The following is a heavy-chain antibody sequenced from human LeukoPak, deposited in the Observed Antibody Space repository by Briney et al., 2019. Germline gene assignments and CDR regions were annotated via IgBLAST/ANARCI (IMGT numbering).Heavy chain of an antibody. J-gene: IGHJ3*02. Sequence: SETLSLTCTVSGGSISSSSYYWGWIRQPPGKGLEWIGSIYYSGSTYYNPSLKSRVTISVDTSKNQFSLKLSSVTAADTAVYYCASPLLGQWEPLSRAFDIWGQGTMVTVSS. CDR3: ASPLLGQWEPLSRAFDI. CDR1: GGSISSSSYY. CDR2: IYYSGST. D-gene: IGHD3-16*01. V-gene: IGHV4-39*01.